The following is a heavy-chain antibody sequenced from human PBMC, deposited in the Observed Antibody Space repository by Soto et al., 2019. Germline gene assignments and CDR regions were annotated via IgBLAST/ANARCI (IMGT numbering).Heavy chain of an antibody. CDR3: ARVSTGTTFLVDY. Sequence: SETLSLTCTVSGGSISSSSYYWGWIRQPPGKGLEWIGSIYYSGRTYYNPSLKSRVTISVDTSKNQFSLKLSSVTAADTAVYYCARVSTGTTFLVDYWGQGTLVTVSS. J-gene: IGHJ4*02. D-gene: IGHD1-7*01. CDR2: IYYSGRT. V-gene: IGHV4-39*07. CDR1: GGSISSSSYY.